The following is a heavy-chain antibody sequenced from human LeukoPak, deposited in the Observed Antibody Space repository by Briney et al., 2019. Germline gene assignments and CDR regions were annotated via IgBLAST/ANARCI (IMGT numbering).Heavy chain of an antibody. CDR1: GFTLSSYG. J-gene: IGHJ3*02. CDR2: ISYDGSNK. CDR3: AKVVGSSGWYPDAFDI. V-gene: IGHV3-30*18. Sequence: GGSLRLSCAASGFTLSSYGMHWVRQAPGKGLEWVAVISYDGSNKYYADSVKGRFTISRDNSKNTLYLQMNSLRAEDTAVYYCAKVVGSSGWYPDAFDIWGQGTMVTVSS. D-gene: IGHD6-19*01.